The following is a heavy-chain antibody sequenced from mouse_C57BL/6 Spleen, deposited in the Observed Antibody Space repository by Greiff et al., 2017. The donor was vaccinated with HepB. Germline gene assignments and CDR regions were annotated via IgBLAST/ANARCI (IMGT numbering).Heavy chain of an antibody. CDR2: IDPSDSYT. CDR3: AIATVVAPYAMDY. Sequence: QVQLQQPGAELVMPGASVKLSCKASGYTFTSYWMHWVKQRPGQGLEWIGEIDPSDSYTNYNQKFKGKSTLTVDKSSSSAYMQLSSLTSEYSAVYYCAIATVVAPYAMDYWGQGTSVTVSS. CDR1: GYTFTSYW. V-gene: IGHV1-69*01. J-gene: IGHJ4*01. D-gene: IGHD1-1*01.